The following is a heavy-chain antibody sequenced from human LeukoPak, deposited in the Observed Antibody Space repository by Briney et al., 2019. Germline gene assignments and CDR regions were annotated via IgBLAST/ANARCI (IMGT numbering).Heavy chain of an antibody. J-gene: IGHJ5*02. Sequence: GGSLRLSCAASGFIFSSYGMSWVRQAPGKGLEWVSGISGSGDNTYYADSVKGRFTISRDNSRNTLYLQMNSLRAEDTAVYYCAKAKYVGAGSYENNWFHPWGQGTLVTVSS. CDR1: GFIFSSYG. CDR3: AKAKYVGAGSYENNWFHP. D-gene: IGHD3-10*01. CDR2: ISGSGDNT. V-gene: IGHV3-23*01.